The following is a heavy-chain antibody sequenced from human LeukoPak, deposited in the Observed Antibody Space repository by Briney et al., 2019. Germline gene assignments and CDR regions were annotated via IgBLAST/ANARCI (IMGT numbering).Heavy chain of an antibody. CDR2: ISYDGSNK. Sequence: GGSVSLSCAASGFTFSSYAMHWVRQAPGKGLEWVAVISYDGSNKYYADSVKGRFTISRDNSKNTLYLQMNSLRAEDTAVYYCASLEIVVMVAVPFESNRFDPWGQGTLVIVSA. J-gene: IGHJ5*02. CDR3: ASLEIVVMVAVPFESNRFDP. V-gene: IGHV3-30-3*01. CDR1: GFTFSSYA. D-gene: IGHD2-15*01.